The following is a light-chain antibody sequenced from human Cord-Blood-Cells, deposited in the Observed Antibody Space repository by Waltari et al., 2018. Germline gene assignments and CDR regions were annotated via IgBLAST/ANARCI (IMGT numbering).Light chain of an antibody. CDR3: QQRSNWPPST. Sequence: DIVLTQSPATLSLSPGERATLSCRASQSVSSYLAWYQQKPGQAPRLLIYDASNMATGIPARFSGSGSGTDFTLTISSLEPEDFAVYYCQQRSNWPPSTFGQGTRLEIK. CDR1: QSVSSY. J-gene: IGKJ5*01. V-gene: IGKV3-11*01. CDR2: DAS.